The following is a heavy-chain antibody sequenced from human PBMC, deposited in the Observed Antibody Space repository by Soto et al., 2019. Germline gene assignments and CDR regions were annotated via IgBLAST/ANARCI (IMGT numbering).Heavy chain of an antibody. CDR1: GFTFSNYW. D-gene: IGHD2-2*01. V-gene: IGHV3-7*01. Sequence: SGGSLRLSCAASGFTFSNYWMSWVRQAPGKGLEWVANINQDGSENYYVDSVKGRFTISRDNAKKSLYLQMNSLRAEDMVMYYCARYCSSATCSDAFDIWGQGTMVTVSS. CDR2: INQDGSEN. J-gene: IGHJ3*02. CDR3: ARYCSSATCSDAFDI.